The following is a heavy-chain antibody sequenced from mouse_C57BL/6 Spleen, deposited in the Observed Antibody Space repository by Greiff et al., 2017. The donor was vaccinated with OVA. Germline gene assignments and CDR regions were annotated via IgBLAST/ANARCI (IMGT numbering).Heavy chain of an antibody. CDR2: IDPSDGST. Sequence: VQLQQPGAELVKPGASVKLSCKASGYTFTSYWMQWVKQRPGQGLEWIGEIDPSDGSTNYNQKFKGKAPLTVDTSSSTAYMQLSSLTSEDSAVYYCARRAYYYGSSGYWGQGTTLTVSS. D-gene: IGHD1-1*01. CDR3: ARRAYYYGSSGY. V-gene: IGHV1-50*01. CDR1: GYTFTSYW. J-gene: IGHJ2*01.